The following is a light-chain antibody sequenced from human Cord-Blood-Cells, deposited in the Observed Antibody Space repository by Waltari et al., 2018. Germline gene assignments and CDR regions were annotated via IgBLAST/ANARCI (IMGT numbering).Light chain of an antibody. CDR1: QSVSSN. Sequence: EIVMTQSPATLSVSQGERATLSCRASQSVSSNLAWYQQELGQAPRHLIYGASTRATGIPARFSGSGSGTEFTLTISSLQSEDFAVYYCQQYNNWPFTFGPGTKVDIK. V-gene: IGKV3-15*01. CDR3: QQYNNWPFT. J-gene: IGKJ3*01. CDR2: GAS.